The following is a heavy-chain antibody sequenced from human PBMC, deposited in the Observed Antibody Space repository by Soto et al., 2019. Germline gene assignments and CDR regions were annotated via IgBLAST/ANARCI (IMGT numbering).Heavy chain of an antibody. Sequence: EVQLLESGGGLVQPGGSLRLSCAASGFSFSTYAMSWVRQAPGKGLEWVSGISGGSGSTYYADSVKGRFTVSRDNSNNTQSLQMNSMRAGGTAVYYCARVPPADYYYDYYYMDVWGKGTTVTVSS. CDR1: GFSFSTYA. V-gene: IGHV3-23*01. CDR2: ISGGSGST. J-gene: IGHJ6*03. CDR3: ARVPPADYYYDYYYMDV. D-gene: IGHD2-2*01.